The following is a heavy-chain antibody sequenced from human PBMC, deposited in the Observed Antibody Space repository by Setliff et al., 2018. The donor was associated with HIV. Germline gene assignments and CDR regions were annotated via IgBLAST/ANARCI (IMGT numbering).Heavy chain of an antibody. V-gene: IGHV1-69*10. J-gene: IGHJ6*03. D-gene: IGHD3-3*01. Sequence: GASVKVSCKASGYTLTGYYMHWVRQAPGQGLEWMGWINPILGVANYAQRFQGKVTITADKSTSTAYMELTSLRFDDTAMYYCVRGVQSPPHYSYYYMDVWGEGTMVTVSS. CDR1: GYTLTGYY. CDR3: VRGVQSPPHYSYYYMDV. CDR2: INPILGVA.